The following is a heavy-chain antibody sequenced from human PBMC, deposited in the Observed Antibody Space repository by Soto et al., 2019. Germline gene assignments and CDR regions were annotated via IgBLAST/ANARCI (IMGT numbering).Heavy chain of an antibody. D-gene: IGHD2-2*01. Sequence: SETLSLTCSVSGGSITNYYWSWIRQPPGKGLEWIGYIYYSGTTNYNSSLKSRVTISVDTSKNQFSLKLSSVTAADTAVYYCALYCSSTSCYGQWDYWGQGTLVTVSS. CDR2: IYYSGTT. V-gene: IGHV4-59*01. J-gene: IGHJ4*02. CDR1: GGSITNYY. CDR3: ALYCSSTSCYGQWDY.